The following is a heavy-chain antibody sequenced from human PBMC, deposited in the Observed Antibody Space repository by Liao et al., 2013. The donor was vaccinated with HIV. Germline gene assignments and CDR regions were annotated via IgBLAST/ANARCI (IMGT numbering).Heavy chain of an antibody. Sequence: QVQLQESGPGLVRPSETLSLNCSVSGGSIGSYYWSWVRQSPGKGLQWIGDIIYSGDTHYNPSLKSRLTMSVDTSKQQFSLKLSSVTAADTAVYYCARERPGATMIALHAFDIWGQGTMVTVSS. CDR2: IIYSGDT. CDR3: ARERPGATMIALHAFDI. J-gene: IGHJ3*02. V-gene: IGHV4-59*01. CDR1: GGSIGSYY. D-gene: IGHD3-22*01.